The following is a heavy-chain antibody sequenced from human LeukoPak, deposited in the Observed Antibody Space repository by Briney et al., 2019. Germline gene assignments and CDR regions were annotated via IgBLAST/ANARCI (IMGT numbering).Heavy chain of an antibody. CDR1: GFTVSSNY. J-gene: IGHJ3*02. V-gene: IGHV3-53*01. CDR3: ARYSSSWNDAFDI. CDR2: IYSGGST. D-gene: IGHD6-13*01. Sequence: GGSLRLSCAASGFTVSSNYMSWVRQAPGKGLEWVSVIYSGGSTYYADSVKGRFTISRDNSKNTLYLQMNSLRAEDTAVYYCARYSSSWNDAFDIWGQGTMVTVSS.